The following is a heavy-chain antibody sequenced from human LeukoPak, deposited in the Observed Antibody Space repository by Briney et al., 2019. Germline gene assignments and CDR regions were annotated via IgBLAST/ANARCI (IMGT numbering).Heavy chain of an antibody. Sequence: GGSLRLSCAASGFTFSSYAMSWVRQAPGKGLEWVSAISGSGGSTYYADSVKGRFTISRDNSKNTLYLQMNSLRAEDTAVYYCAKLSGTREYSGSYYRAPEPFDYWGQGTLVTVSS. J-gene: IGHJ4*02. CDR3: AKLSGTREYSGSYYRAPEPFDY. D-gene: IGHD1-26*01. V-gene: IGHV3-23*01. CDR1: GFTFSSYA. CDR2: ISGSGGST.